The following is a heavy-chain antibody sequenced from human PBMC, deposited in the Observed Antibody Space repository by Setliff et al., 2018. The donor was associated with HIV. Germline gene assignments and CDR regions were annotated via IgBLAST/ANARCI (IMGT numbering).Heavy chain of an antibody. CDR1: GFSISSRYY. CDR2: IYHTGSS. CDR3: ARGYASGYDAYGY. J-gene: IGHJ4*02. V-gene: IGHV4-38-2*01. Sequence: SETLSLTCDVSGFSISSRYYWGWIRQSPGKGLEWIGNIYHTGSSYYNPSLNDRATISLDTSKNQFSLNMNSVNAADTAVYYCARGYASGYDAYGYWGQGTLVTVSS. D-gene: IGHD5-12*01.